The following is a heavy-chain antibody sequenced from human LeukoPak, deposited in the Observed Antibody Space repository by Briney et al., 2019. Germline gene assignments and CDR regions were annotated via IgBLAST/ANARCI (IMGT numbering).Heavy chain of an antibody. CDR1: GFTLSAYW. D-gene: IGHD1-14*01. CDR3: ARAASGFDY. V-gene: IGHV3-74*01. CDR2: IEGDGNRI. Sequence: PGGPLRLSCAASGFTLSAYWMHWVRQAPGKGLMWVSRIEGDGNRITYADSVKGRFTISRDNSKNTLYLQMNSLRAEDTAVYYCARAASGFDYWGQGTLVTVSS. J-gene: IGHJ4*02.